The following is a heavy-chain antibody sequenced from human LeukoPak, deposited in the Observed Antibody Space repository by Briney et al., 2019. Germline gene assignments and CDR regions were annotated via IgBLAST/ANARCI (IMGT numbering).Heavy chain of an antibody. Sequence: SETLSLTCAVYGGSFSGYYWSWIRQPPGKGLEWIGEINHSGSTNYNPSLKSRVTISVDTSKNQFSLKLTSVTAADTAVYYCARDYGDYEFIEWGQGTLVTVSS. V-gene: IGHV4-34*01. J-gene: IGHJ4*02. D-gene: IGHD4-17*01. CDR3: ARDYGDYEFIE. CDR1: GGSFSGYY. CDR2: INHSGST.